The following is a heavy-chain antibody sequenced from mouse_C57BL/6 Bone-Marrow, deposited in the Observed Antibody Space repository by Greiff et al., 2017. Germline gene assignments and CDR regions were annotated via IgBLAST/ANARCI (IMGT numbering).Heavy chain of an antibody. CDR1: CYTFTSYW. D-gene: IGHD1-1*01. CDR3: AREVYYCGSSPPWFAY. V-gene: IGHV1-69*01. Sequence: QVQLQQPGAALVMPGASVKLSCKASCYTFTSYWMHWVKQRPGQGLEWIGEIVPSDSYTNYNQQFKGQSTLTVDKSSSPAYIQLRNLTSGDSAVYYCAREVYYCGSSPPWFAYWGTGTLVMVSA. J-gene: IGHJ3*01. CDR2: IVPSDSYT.